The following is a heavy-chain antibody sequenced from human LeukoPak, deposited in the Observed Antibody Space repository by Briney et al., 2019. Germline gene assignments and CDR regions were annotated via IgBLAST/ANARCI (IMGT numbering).Heavy chain of an antibody. CDR1: GFTFSNYW. J-gene: IGHJ4*02. Sequence: GGSLRLSCAASGFTFSNYWMHWVRQAPGKGLEWVSRINPDGSSSNYADSVKGRFTMSRDNAKSMVYLQMNSLRAEDTAVYYCVRDLRYCSSTSCYDPCFDYWGQGTLVTVSS. D-gene: IGHD2-2*01. CDR2: INPDGSSS. V-gene: IGHV3-74*01. CDR3: VRDLRYCSSTSCYDPCFDY.